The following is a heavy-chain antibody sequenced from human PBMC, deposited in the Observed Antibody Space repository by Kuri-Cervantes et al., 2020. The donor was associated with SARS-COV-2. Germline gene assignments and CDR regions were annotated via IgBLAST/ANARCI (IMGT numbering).Heavy chain of an antibody. CDR2: IYYSGST. J-gene: IGHJ6*03. V-gene: IGHV4-59*08. CDR1: GGSISSYY. D-gene: IGHD3-22*01. Sequence: SETLSLTCTVSGGSISSYYWSWIRQPPGKGLEWIGYIYYSGSTNYNPSLKSRVTISVDTSKNQFSLKLSSVTAADTAVYYCARHRHDSSGYYYYYYMDVWGKGTTVTVSS. CDR3: ARHRHDSSGYYYYYYMDV.